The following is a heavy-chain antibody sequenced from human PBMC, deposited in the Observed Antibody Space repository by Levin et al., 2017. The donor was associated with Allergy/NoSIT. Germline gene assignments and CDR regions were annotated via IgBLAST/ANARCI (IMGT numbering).Heavy chain of an antibody. J-gene: IGHJ4*02. V-gene: IGHV3-23*01. Sequence: PSETLSLTCAASGFTFSNYGVSWVRQAPGKGLEWVSAISASAGSTYYADSVKGRFTISRDNSKNTLYLQMNSLRAEDTAVYYCAKDLRDRSGWSYYFDYWGQGTLVTVSS. D-gene: IGHD6-19*01. CDR2: ISASAGST. CDR1: GFTFSNYG. CDR3: AKDLRDRSGWSYYFDY.